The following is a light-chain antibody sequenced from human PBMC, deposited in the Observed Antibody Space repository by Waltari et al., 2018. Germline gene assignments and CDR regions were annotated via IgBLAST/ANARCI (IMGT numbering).Light chain of an antibody. CDR2: TDD. CDR3: AAWDDSPSGHVV. Sequence: SVLTQPPSASGAPGQRVTISCSGSSSNIGSPYVYWYQQLPGTAPKLLLYTDDQRAAGVPDRVSASKSGTSASLAISGLRSEDEADYYCAAWDDSPSGHVVFGGGTKLTVL. CDR1: SSNIGSPY. V-gene: IGLV1-47*02. J-gene: IGLJ2*01.